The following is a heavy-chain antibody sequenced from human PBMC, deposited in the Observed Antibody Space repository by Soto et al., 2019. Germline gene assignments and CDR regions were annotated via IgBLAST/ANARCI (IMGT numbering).Heavy chain of an antibody. J-gene: IGHJ5*02. CDR3: ASSYYDFWSGYYIVNWFDP. V-gene: IGHV4-39*01. Sequence: SETLSLTCTVSGGSISSSSYYLGWIRQPPGKGLEWIGSIYYSGSTYYNPSLKSRVTISVDTSKNQFSLKLSSVTAADTAVYYCASSYYDFWSGYYIVNWFDPWGQGTLVTVSS. CDR1: GGSISSSSYY. D-gene: IGHD3-3*01. CDR2: IYYSGST.